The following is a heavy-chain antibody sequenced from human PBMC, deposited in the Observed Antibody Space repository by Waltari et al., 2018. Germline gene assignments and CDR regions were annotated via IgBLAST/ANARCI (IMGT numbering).Heavy chain of an antibody. CDR1: GFTVSRNY. Sequence: EMQRVESGGGLIKPGGSLRPSCAPSGFTVSRNYMSWVRQAPGEGLGWVSIIYSDGRTYYADSVKGRFTISRDNSKNTLYLQMNSLRAEDTAIYYCAREVYRSGGHWGQGTLVTVSS. V-gene: IGHV3-53*01. CDR2: IYSDGRT. J-gene: IGHJ4*02. D-gene: IGHD6-19*01. CDR3: AREVYRSGGH.